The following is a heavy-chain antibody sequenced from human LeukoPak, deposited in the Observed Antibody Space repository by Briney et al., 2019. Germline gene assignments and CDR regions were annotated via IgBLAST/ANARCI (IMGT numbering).Heavy chain of an antibody. CDR2: ISASGGFT. V-gene: IGHV3-23*01. CDR3: AKWAHGTYFYGSGTYYAFDY. D-gene: IGHD3-10*01. Sequence: GGSLRLSCTASGFTFSNYAMSWVRQAPGKGLEWVSGISASGGFTHFADSVKGRFTISRDNSKNTLFLQMNSLRAEDTAVHYCAKWAHGTYFYGSGTYYAFDYWGQGTLVTVPS. J-gene: IGHJ4*02. CDR1: GFTFSNYA.